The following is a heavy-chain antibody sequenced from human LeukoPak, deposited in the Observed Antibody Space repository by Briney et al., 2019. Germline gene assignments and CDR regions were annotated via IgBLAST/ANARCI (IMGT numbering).Heavy chain of an antibody. Sequence: PGGSLRLSCAASGFTVSSNYMSWVRQAPGKGLEWVSVIYSGGSTYYADSVKGRFTISRDNSKNTLYLQMNSLRAEDTAVYYCARCHYYYGMDVWGQGTTDTVSS. D-gene: IGHD5/OR15-5a*01. CDR2: IYSGGST. J-gene: IGHJ6*02. CDR1: GFTVSSNY. V-gene: IGHV3-66*01. CDR3: ARCHYYYGMDV.